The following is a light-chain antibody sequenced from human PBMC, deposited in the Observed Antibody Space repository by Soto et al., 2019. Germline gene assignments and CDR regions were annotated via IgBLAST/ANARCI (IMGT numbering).Light chain of an antibody. Sequence: DIQLTQSPSTLSASVGDRVTITCRASQTISNWLAWYQQKPGKVPKLLIYDASSLGSGVPSRFSGSGSGTEFTLTISSLQPDYFATYYCQQYNSYSPWTFGQGTKVEIK. CDR2: DAS. J-gene: IGKJ1*01. V-gene: IGKV1-5*01. CDR3: QQYNSYSPWT. CDR1: QTISNW.